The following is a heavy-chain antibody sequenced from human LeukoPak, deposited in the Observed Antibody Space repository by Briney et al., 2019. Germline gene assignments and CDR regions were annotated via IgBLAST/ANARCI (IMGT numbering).Heavy chain of an antibody. CDR1: GFTFSSYG. CDR3: AKTGSGSSIYYYYMDV. CDR2: ISYDGSNK. D-gene: IGHD3-10*01. V-gene: IGHV3-30*18. J-gene: IGHJ6*03. Sequence: GGSLRLSCAASGFTFSSYGMHWVRQAPGKGLEWVAVISYDGSNKYYADSVKGRFTISRDNSKNTLYLQMNSLRAEDTAVYYCAKTGSGSSIYYYYMDVWGKGTTVTVSS.